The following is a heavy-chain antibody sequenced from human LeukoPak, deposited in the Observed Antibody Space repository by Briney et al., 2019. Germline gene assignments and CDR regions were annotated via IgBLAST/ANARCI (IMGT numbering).Heavy chain of an antibody. V-gene: IGHV3-30*18. Sequence: GGSLRLSCAASGFTLSSYGMHWVRQAPGKGLEWVAVISYDGSNKYYADSVKGRFTISRDNSKNTLYLQMNSLRAEDTAVYYCAKRGDRNAFDIWGQGTMVTVSS. CDR3: AKRGDRNAFDI. D-gene: IGHD5-12*01. CDR1: GFTLSSYG. CDR2: ISYDGSNK. J-gene: IGHJ3*02.